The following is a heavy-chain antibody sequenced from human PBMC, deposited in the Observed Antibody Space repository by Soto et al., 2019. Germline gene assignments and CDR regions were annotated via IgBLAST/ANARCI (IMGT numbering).Heavy chain of an antibody. D-gene: IGHD6-6*01. CDR3: ARSSIAARFYYYYYGMDV. CDR1: GGSFSGYY. J-gene: IGHJ6*02. V-gene: IGHV4-34*01. Sequence: SETLSLTCAVYGGSFSGYYWSWIRQPPGKGLEWIGEINHSGSTNYNPSLKSRVTISVDTSKNQFSLKLSSATAADTAVYYCARSSIAARFYYYYYGMDVWGQGTTVTVSS. CDR2: INHSGST.